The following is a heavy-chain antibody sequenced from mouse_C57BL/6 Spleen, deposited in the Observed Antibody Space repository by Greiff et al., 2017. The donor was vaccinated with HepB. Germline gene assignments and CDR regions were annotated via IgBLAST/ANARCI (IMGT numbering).Heavy chain of an antibody. J-gene: IGHJ2*01. Sequence: QVQLQQPGAELVKPGASVKLSCKASGYTFTSYWMQWVKQRPGQGLEWIGEIDPSDSYTNYNQKFKGKATLTVDTSSSTAYMQLSSLTAEDSAVYYCARGGTAQATNFDDWGQGTTLTVSS. CDR1: GYTFTSYW. V-gene: IGHV1-50*01. CDR2: IDPSDSYT. D-gene: IGHD3-2*02. CDR3: ARGGTAQATNFDD.